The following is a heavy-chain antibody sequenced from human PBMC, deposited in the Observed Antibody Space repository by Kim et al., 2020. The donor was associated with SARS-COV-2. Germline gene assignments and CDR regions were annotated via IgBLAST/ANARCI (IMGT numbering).Heavy chain of an antibody. CDR1: GYTFTSYG. D-gene: IGHD3-22*01. CDR3: ASSAYYYDSSGYYGLGY. Sequence: ASVKVSCKASGYTFTSYGISWVRQAPGQGLEWSGWISAYNGNTNYAQKLQGRVTMTTDTSTSTAYMELRSLRSDDTAVYYCASSAYYYDSSGYYGLGYWGQGTLVTVSS. V-gene: IGHV1-18*01. J-gene: IGHJ4*02. CDR2: ISAYNGNT.